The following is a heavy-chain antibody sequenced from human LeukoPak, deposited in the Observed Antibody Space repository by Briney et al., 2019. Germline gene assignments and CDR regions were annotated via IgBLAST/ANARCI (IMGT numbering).Heavy chain of an antibody. V-gene: IGHV5-51*01. J-gene: IGHJ4*02. CDR1: GYSFTSYW. Sequence: GESLKISCQGSGYSFTSYWIGWVRQMPGKGLEWMGIIYPGDSDTRYSPSFQGQVTISADKSISTAYLQWSSLKASDTAMYYCARGYCSGGSCYQFDYWGQGTLVTVSS. CDR2: IYPGDSDT. D-gene: IGHD2-15*01. CDR3: ARGYCSGGSCYQFDY.